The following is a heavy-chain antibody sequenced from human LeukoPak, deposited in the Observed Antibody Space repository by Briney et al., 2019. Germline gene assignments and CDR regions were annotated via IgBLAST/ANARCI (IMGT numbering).Heavy chain of an antibody. V-gene: IGHV3-21*01. J-gene: IGHJ4*02. CDR1: GFTFSSYS. Sequence: PGGSLRLSCAASGFTFSSYSMNWVRQAPGKGLEWVSSISSSSSYIYYADSVKGRFTISRDNAKNSLYLQMNSLRAEDTAVYYCAKDSDTAMVPDTYYFDYWGQGTLVTVSS. CDR2: ISSSSSYI. CDR3: AKDSDTAMVPDTYYFDY. D-gene: IGHD5-18*01.